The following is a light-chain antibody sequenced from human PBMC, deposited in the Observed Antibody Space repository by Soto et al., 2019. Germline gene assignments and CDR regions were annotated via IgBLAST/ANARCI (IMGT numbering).Light chain of an antibody. V-gene: IGKV1-9*01. CDR3: QQLNSYPQT. J-gene: IGKJ5*01. Sequence: DIQMTQCPSSLSASFGDRVTITCRASQSISSYLNWYQQKPGKAPKVLIYAASRLQSGVPSRFSGSGSGTDFTLTISSLQPEDFATYYCQQLNSYPQTFGQGTRLEIK. CDR1: QSISSY. CDR2: AAS.